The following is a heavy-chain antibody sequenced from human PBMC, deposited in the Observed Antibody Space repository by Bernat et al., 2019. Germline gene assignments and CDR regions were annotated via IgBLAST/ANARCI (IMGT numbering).Heavy chain of an antibody. J-gene: IGHJ4*02. CDR3: ARGSGNYGHYYFDS. Sequence: EVQLVESGGGLVKPGGSLTLSCAASGFTFTCCSMNWVRQAPGKGLEWVSSISSSGTYIYYAYSVKGRFTISRDNARNSLYLQMNSLRADDTAVYYCARGSGNYGHYYFDSWGQGTLVTVSS. D-gene: IGHD3-10*01. CDR2: ISSSGTYI. V-gene: IGHV3-21*01. CDR1: GFTFTCCS.